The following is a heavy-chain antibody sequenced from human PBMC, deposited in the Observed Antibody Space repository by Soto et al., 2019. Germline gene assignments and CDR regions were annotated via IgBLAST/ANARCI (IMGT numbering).Heavy chain of an antibody. V-gene: IGHV3-33*01. CDR3: ASDIGDQTSRWTDAFDI. CDR2: IWYDGTNK. Sequence: QVQLVESGGGVVQPGRSLRLSCAASGFTFSSYCMHWVRQAPGKGLEWVAVIWYDGTNKYYVDSVKGRFTISKDNSKNTLYLQMNSLRVEDTAIYYCASDIGDQTSRWTDAFDIWGQGTMVTVSS. J-gene: IGHJ3*02. CDR1: GFTFSSYC. D-gene: IGHD6-13*01.